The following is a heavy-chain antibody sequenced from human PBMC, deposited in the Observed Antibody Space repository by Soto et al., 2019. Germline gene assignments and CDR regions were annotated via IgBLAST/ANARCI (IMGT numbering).Heavy chain of an antibody. D-gene: IGHD5-18*01. J-gene: IGHJ5*02. CDR1: GYTFTNND. Sequence: ASVKVSCKASGYTFTNNDVTWVRQATGQGLEWMGWMNPGSGDTGYAQKFQGRVTMTRNISIATAYMELSSLRSEDTAIYYCARMASFGSLNWFDPWVQGTLVTVSP. V-gene: IGHV1-8*01. CDR3: ARMASFGSLNWFDP. CDR2: MNPGSGDT.